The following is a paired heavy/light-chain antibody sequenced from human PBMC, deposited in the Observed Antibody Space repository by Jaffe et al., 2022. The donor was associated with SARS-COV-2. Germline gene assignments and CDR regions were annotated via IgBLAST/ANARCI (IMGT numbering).Heavy chain of an antibody. CDR3: ARNRVTVASGSGWSISAFDS. D-gene: IGHD3-10*01. CDR2: IRAVGETT. Sequence: EVDLVESGGGLVQPGGSLRLSCAASGFTFGDYAMSWVRQAPGKGLEWVSVIRAVGETTYYADSVKGRLTISRDNSKNTLYLQMTRPRAEDTAVYFCARNRVTVASGSGWSISAFDSWGQGALVTVSS. CDR1: GFTFGDYA. J-gene: IGHJ4*02. V-gene: IGHV3-23*04.
Light chain of an antibody. V-gene: IGLV1-51*01. CDR1: SSNIGNNY. Sequence: QSVLTQPPSVSAAPGQKVTISCSGSSSNIGNNYVSWYQQLPGTAPKLLIYDNNKRPSGIPDRFSGSKSGTSATLGITGLQTGDEADYYCGTWDSSLSAVIFGGGTKLSVL. CDR3: GTWDSSLSAVI. J-gene: IGLJ2*01. CDR2: DNN.